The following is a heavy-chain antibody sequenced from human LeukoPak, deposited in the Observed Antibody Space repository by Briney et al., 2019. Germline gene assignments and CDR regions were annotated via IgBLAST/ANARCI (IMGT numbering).Heavy chain of an antibody. CDR2: ISAYNGDT. V-gene: IGHV1-18*01. Sequence: GASVKVSCKASGYTFTNYGITWVRQAPGQGLEWMGWISAYNGDTNYPQKLQGRVTMTTDTSTSTAYMELRSLRSDDTAVYYCASRGFFGVVYPQGPFDIWGQGTMVTVSS. D-gene: IGHD3-3*01. J-gene: IGHJ3*02. CDR1: GYTFTNYG. CDR3: ASRGFFGVVYPQGPFDI.